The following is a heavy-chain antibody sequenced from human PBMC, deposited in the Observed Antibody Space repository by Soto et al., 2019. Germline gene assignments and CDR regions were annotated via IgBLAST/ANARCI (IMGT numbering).Heavy chain of an antibody. Sequence: EVQLVESGGGLVQPGGSLRLSCAASKFTVSSSYKRWVRQAPGKGLEWVSVIYSGGTTYYADSVKGRFTISRDNSKNTLYLQMNSLRAEDTAVYYCARNGDSSDYRGWFDPWGQGTLVTVSS. J-gene: IGHJ5*02. V-gene: IGHV3-66*01. CDR2: IYSGGTT. CDR1: KFTVSSSY. D-gene: IGHD3-22*01. CDR3: ARNGDSSDYRGWFDP.